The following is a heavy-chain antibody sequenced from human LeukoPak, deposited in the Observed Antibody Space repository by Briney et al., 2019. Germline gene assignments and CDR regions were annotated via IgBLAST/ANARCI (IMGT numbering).Heavy chain of an antibody. Sequence: ASVRDSCRASGYTFTNYGINWVRQAPGQRPEWMGWFSTYNGDTKYAQKLKGRVTLTADTLTSTAYMELRTLISDDTATYYCAIGQGVITWGGADVYDVWGQGTTVIVSS. CDR3: AIGQGVITWGGADVYDV. CDR1: GYTFTNYG. D-gene: IGHD3-16*01. J-gene: IGHJ3*01. CDR2: FSTYNGDT. V-gene: IGHV1-18*01.